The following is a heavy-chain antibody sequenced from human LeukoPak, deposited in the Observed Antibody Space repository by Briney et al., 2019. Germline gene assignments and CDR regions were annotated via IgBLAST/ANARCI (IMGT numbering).Heavy chain of an antibody. V-gene: IGHV3-53*01. J-gene: IGHJ4*02. Sequence: GGSRSPSWEAAEFTASRNYMNWVRQAPGKGRGWVSVIYSGGSTYYADSVKGRFTISRDTSKNTLYLQMNSLRAEDTAVYYCARESPVGCTSTSCYIDYWGQGTLVTVSS. D-gene: IGHD2-2*01. CDR1: EFTASRNY. CDR3: ARESPVGCTSTSCYIDY. CDR2: IYSGGST.